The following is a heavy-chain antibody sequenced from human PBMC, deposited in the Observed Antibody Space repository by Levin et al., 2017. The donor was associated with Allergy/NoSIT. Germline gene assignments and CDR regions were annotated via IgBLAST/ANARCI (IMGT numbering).Heavy chain of an antibody. J-gene: IGHJ6*03. CDR3: ARVGGRYYYYYYYMDV. D-gene: IGHD2-15*01. Sequence: GESLKISCAASGFTFSSYGMHWVRQAPGKGLEWVAVIWYDGSNKYYADSVKGRFTISRDNSKNTLYLQMNSLRAEDTAVYYCARVGGRYYYYYYYMDVWGKGTTVTVSS. V-gene: IGHV3-33*01. CDR1: GFTFSSYG. CDR2: IWYDGSNK.